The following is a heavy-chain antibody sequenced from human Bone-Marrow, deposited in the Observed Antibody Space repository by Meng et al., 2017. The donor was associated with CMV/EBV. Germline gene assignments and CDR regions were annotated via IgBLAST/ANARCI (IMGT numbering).Heavy chain of an antibody. V-gene: IGHV1-46*01. D-gene: IGHD5-18*01. CDR3: ARDCVDTAMAINYYYYGMDV. Sequence: ASVKVSCKASGYTFTSYYMHWVRQAPGQGLEWMGIINPSGGSTSYAQKFQGRVTMTRDTSISTAYMELSRLRSDDTAVYYCARDCVDTAMAINYYYYGMDVWGQGNTVTVAS. J-gene: IGHJ6*02. CDR1: GYTFTSYY. CDR2: INPSGGST.